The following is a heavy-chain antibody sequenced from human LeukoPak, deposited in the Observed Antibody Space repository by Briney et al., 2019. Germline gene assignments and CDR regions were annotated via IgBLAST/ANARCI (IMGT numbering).Heavy chain of an antibody. CDR2: ISYDGSNK. J-gene: IGHJ4*02. CDR3: AKDRMVRGVTNGFDY. V-gene: IGHV3-30*18. CDR1: GFTFSSYG. Sequence: GGSLRLSCVASGFTFSSYGMHWVRQAPGKGLEWVAVISYDGSNKYYADSVKGRFTISRDNSKNTLYLQMNSLRAEDTAVYYCAKDRMVRGVTNGFDYWGQGTLVTASS. D-gene: IGHD3-10*01.